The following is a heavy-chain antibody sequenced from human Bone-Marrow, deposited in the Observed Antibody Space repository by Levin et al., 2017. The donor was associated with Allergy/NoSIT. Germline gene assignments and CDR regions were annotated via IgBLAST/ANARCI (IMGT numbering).Heavy chain of an antibody. J-gene: IGHJ4*02. CDR2: IKSKTDGETA. D-gene: IGHD3-9*01. CDR3: TTDRYYDVLTGSYRLPQFDY. Sequence: SGGSLRLSCAASGFTFSNAWMSWVRQAPGKGLEWVGRIKSKTDGETADYAAPVKGRFTVSRDDSRNILYLQKNSLKTEYTAVYYCTTDRYYDVLTGSYRLPQFDYWGQGTLVTVSS. CDR1: GFTFSNAW. V-gene: IGHV3-15*01.